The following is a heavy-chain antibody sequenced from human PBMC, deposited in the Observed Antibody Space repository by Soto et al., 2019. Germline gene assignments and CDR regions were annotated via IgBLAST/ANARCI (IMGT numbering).Heavy chain of an antibody. D-gene: IGHD3-3*01. J-gene: IGHJ4*02. CDR2: IKSKTDGGTA. CDR3: TIDPFAIFGVGGFIRWEVAF. V-gene: IGHV3-15*01. Sequence: SQRLSWAAAEFTFVNAWVNWVRQAPGKGLEWVGRIKSKTDGGTADYAAPVKGGFTISRDDSKNTLYLQMNSLKTEDTAVKYCTIDPFAIFGVGGFIRWEVAFLGQGTLVTVFS. CDR1: EFTFVNAW.